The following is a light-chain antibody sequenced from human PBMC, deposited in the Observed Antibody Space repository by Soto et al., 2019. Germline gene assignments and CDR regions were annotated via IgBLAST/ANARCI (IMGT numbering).Light chain of an antibody. CDR3: QQRSDAVT. Sequence: EIVVTQSLGTVSLSAGERATXSCRANQSIRTFLAWYQQKPGQAPRLLVYDASNRATDIPARFRGSGSGTDFTLTISSLEPEDFAVYYCQQRSDAVTFGQGTRMEI. V-gene: IGKV3-11*01. J-gene: IGKJ5*01. CDR2: DAS. CDR1: QSIRTF.